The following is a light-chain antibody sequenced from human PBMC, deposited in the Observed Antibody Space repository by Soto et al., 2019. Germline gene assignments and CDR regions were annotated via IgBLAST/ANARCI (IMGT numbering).Light chain of an antibody. CDR3: QQYNNWPPYN. CDR1: QSVSSN. CDR2: GAS. Sequence: EIVMTQSPATLSVSPGERATLSCRASQSVSSNLAWYQQKPGQAPRLLIYGASTRATGIPARFSGSGSGTEFTLTISSLQSTDFAVYYCQQYNNWPPYNFGQGTKVDIK. V-gene: IGKV3-15*01. J-gene: IGKJ2*01.